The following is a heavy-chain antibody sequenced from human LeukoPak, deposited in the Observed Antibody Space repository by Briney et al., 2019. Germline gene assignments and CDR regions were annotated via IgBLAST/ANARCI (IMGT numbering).Heavy chain of an antibody. Sequence: PSETLSLTCTVSGYSISSDYYWSWIRPPPGKGLEWIGYIYYSGSTNYNPSLKSRVTISVDTSKNQFSLKLSSVTAADTAVYYCARDLGATYWGQGTLVTVSS. D-gene: IGHD4/OR15-4a*01. V-gene: IGHV4-61*01. CDR2: IYYSGST. J-gene: IGHJ4*02. CDR1: GYSISSDYY. CDR3: ARDLGATY.